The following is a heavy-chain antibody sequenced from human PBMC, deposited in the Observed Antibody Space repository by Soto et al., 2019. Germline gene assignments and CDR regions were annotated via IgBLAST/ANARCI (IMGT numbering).Heavy chain of an antibody. D-gene: IGHD4-17*01. V-gene: IGHV2-26*01. Sequence: QVTLKESGPVLVKPTEPLTLTCTVSGFSLSNARMGVSWIRQPPGKALEWLAHIFSNDEKSYSTSLKSRLTISKDTSKSQVVLTMTNMDPVDTATYYCARIDYVDYYYGMDVWGQGTTVTVSS. CDR2: IFSNDEK. CDR1: GFSLSNARMG. J-gene: IGHJ6*02. CDR3: ARIDYVDYYYGMDV.